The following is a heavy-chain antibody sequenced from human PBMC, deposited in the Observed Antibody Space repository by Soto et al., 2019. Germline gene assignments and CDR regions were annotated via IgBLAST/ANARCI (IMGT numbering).Heavy chain of an antibody. Sequence: QVQLVASGGGVVQPGMSLRLSCAASGFTFSSYGMHWVRQAPGKGLEWVAVISYDGSNKYYADSVKGRFTISRDNSKNTLYLHMNSLRSEATAVYYCAKDGQQLVHYFDYWGQGTLVTVAS. D-gene: IGHD6-6*01. CDR2: ISYDGSNK. CDR3: AKDGQQLVHYFDY. J-gene: IGHJ4*02. CDR1: GFTFSSYG. V-gene: IGHV3-30*18.